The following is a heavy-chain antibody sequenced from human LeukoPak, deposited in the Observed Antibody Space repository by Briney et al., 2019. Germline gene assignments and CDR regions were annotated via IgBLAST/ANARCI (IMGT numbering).Heavy chain of an antibody. Sequence: GASVKVSCTASGGTFSSYAISWVRQAPGQGLEWMGGIIPIFGTANYAQKFQGRVTITADESTSTAYMELSSLRSEDTAVYYCARGLIAAAGLVDYWGQGTLITVSS. CDR2: IIPIFGTA. CDR1: GGTFSSYA. D-gene: IGHD6-13*01. J-gene: IGHJ4*02. V-gene: IGHV1-69*13. CDR3: ARGLIAAAGLVDY.